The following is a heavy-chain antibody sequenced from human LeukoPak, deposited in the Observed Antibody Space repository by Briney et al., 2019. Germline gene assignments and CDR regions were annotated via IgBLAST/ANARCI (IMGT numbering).Heavy chain of an antibody. CDR1: GYTFTGYY. D-gene: IGHD3-3*01. CDR2: IYPNSGGT. V-gene: IGHV1-2*04. CDR3: ARDQYYDFWSGYYDY. Sequence: ASVKVSCKASGYTFTGYYMHWVRQAPGQGLEWMGWIYPNSGGTNYAQKFQGWVTMTRDTSISTAYMELSRLRSDDTAVYYCARDQYYDFWSGYYDYWGQGTLVTVSS. J-gene: IGHJ4*02.